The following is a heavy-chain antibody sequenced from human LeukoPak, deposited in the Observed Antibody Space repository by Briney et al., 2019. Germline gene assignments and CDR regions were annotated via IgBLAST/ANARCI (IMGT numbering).Heavy chain of an antibody. J-gene: IGHJ5*02. CDR3: ARGRIAAAGKFPYGWFDP. CDR2: ISSNGGST. Sequence: GSLRLSCAASGFTFSSYAMHWVRQAPGKGLEYVSAISSNGGSTYYANSVKGRFTISRDNSKNTLYLQMGSLRAEDMAVYYCARGRIAAAGKFPYGWFDPWGQGTLVTVSS. D-gene: IGHD6-13*01. V-gene: IGHV3-64*01. CDR1: GFTFSSYA.